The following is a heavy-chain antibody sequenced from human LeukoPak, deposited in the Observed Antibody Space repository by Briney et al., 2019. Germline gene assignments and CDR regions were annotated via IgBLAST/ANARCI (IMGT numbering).Heavy chain of an antibody. D-gene: IGHD3-3*02. CDR1: GYTFTSYD. CDR2: MNPNSGNT. Sequence: ASVKVSCKASGYTFTSYDINWARQATGQGLEWMGWMNPNSGNTGYAQKFQGRVTMTRNTSISTAYMELSSLRSEDTAVYYCAVPIYGVAGLGAFDIWGQGTMVTVSS. J-gene: IGHJ3*02. V-gene: IGHV1-8*01. CDR3: AVPIYGVAGLGAFDI.